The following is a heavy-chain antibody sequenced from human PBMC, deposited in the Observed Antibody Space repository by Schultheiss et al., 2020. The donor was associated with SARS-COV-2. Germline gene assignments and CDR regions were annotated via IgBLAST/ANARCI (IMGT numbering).Heavy chain of an antibody. J-gene: IGHJ4*02. Sequence: GGSLRLSCAASGFTFSSYAMHWVRQAPGKGLEWVAVISYDGSNKYYADSVKGRFTISRDNSKNTLYLQMNSLRAEDTAVYYCARDSDYYDSSGYFDYWGQGTLVTVSS. CDR3: ARDSDYYDSSGYFDY. V-gene: IGHV3-30-3*01. D-gene: IGHD3-22*01. CDR1: GFTFSSYA. CDR2: ISYDGSNK.